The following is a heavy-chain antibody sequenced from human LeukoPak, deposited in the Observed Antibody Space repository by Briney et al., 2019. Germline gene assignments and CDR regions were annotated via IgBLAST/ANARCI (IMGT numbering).Heavy chain of an antibody. CDR3: ARDGHFDF. D-gene: IGHD3/OR15-3a*01. V-gene: IGHV3-21*01. Sequence: GGSLRLSCAAPGFSFSSYTMNWLRQAPGKGLEWVSSIRTNNYRYGAGSVKGRFTISRDNAKNSLFLQMDSLRAEDTAVYYCARDGHFDFWGQGTLVTVSS. CDR2: IRTNNYR. J-gene: IGHJ4*02. CDR1: GFSFSSYT.